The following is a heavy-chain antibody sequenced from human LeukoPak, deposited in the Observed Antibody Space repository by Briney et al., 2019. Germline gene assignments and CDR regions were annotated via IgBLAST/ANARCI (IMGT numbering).Heavy chain of an antibody. Sequence: ASVKVSCKASGYTFVSYYMHWVRQAPGQGLEWMGIINPSGGSTSYAQKFQGRVTMTRDTSTSTVYMELSSLRSEDTAVYYCARDGVFPMAPDYGDYERDGGFHYWGQGTLVTVSS. CDR3: ARDGVFPMAPDYGDYERDGGFHY. V-gene: IGHV1-46*01. J-gene: IGHJ4*02. D-gene: IGHD4-17*01. CDR2: INPSGGST. CDR1: GYTFVSYY.